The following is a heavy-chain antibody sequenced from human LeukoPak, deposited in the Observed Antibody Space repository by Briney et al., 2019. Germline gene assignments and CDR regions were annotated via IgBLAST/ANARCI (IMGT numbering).Heavy chain of an antibody. CDR2: INHSGST. V-gene: IGHV4-34*01. D-gene: IGHD3-3*01. CDR3: ASDGVAFDI. J-gene: IGHJ3*02. CDR1: GGSFSGYY. Sequence: SETLSLTCAVYGGSFSGYYWSWIRQPPGKGLEWIGEINHSGSTNYNPSLKSRVTISVDTSKNQFSLKLSSVTAADPAVYYCASDGVAFDIWGQGTMVTVSS.